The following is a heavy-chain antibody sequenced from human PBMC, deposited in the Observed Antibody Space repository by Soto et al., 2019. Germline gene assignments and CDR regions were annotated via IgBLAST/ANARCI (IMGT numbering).Heavy chain of an antibody. J-gene: IGHJ4*02. V-gene: IGHV1-69*12. CDR1: GGTFSNYA. Sequence: QVQLVQSGAEVKKPGSSVKVPCKASGGTFSNYAISWVRQAPGQGLEWMGGIIPIFGTTNYAQRFQGRVTITADESTSTAYMELSSLRSEDTAVYYCARVSSSWYKDYFDYWGQGTLVTGSS. CDR3: ARVSSSWYKDYFDY. D-gene: IGHD6-13*01. CDR2: IIPIFGTT.